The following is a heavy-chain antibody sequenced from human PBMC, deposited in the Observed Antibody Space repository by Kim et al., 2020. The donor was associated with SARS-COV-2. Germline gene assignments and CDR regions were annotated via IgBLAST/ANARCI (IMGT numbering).Heavy chain of an antibody. CDR3: ATPGIAAAGTFDYGMDV. CDR2: IKQDGSEK. V-gene: IGHV3-7*03. CDR1: GFTFSSYW. D-gene: IGHD6-13*01. J-gene: IGHJ6*02. Sequence: GGSLRLSCAASGFTFSSYWMSWVRQAPGKGLEWVANIKQDGSEKYYVDSVKGRFTISRDNAKNSLYPQMNSLRAEDTAVYYCATPGIAAAGTFDYGMDVWGQGTTVTVAS.